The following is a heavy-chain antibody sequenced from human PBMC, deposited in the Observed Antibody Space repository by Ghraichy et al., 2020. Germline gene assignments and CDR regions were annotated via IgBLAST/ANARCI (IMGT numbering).Heavy chain of an antibody. CDR3: ARDQVGYYDFWSGYYGMDA. CDR2: ISSSSSYI. J-gene: IGHJ6*02. D-gene: IGHD3-3*01. V-gene: IGHV3-21*01. CDR1: GFTFSSYS. Sequence: GGSLRLSCAASGFTFSSYSMNWVRQAPGKGLEWVSSISSSSSYIYYADSVKGRFTISRDNAKNSLYLQMNSLRAEDTAVYYCARDQVGYYDFWSGYYGMDAWGQGTTVTVS.